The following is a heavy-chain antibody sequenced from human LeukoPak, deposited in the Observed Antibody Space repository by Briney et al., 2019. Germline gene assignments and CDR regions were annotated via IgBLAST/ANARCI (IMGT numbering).Heavy chain of an antibody. Sequence: GRSLRLSCAASGFTFDDYAMHWVRQAPGKGLEWVSGISWNSGSIGHADSVTGRFTISRDNAKNSLYLQMNSLRAEDTALYYCAKDIGCSGGSCYGPYYYYGMDVWGQGTTVTVSS. V-gene: IGHV3-9*01. CDR2: ISWNSGSI. D-gene: IGHD2-15*01. J-gene: IGHJ6*02. CDR1: GFTFDDYA. CDR3: AKDIGCSGGSCYGPYYYYGMDV.